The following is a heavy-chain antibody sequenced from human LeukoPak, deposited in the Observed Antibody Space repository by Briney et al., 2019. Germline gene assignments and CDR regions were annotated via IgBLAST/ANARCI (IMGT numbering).Heavy chain of an antibody. J-gene: IGHJ4*02. CDR1: GFTFSSYG. D-gene: IGHD5-18*01. V-gene: IGHV3-30*03. CDR3: ARDVSKSTAMVPS. CDR2: ISYDGSNK. Sequence: GRSLRLSCAASGFTFSSYGMHWVRQAPGKGLEWVAVISYDGSNKYYADSVKGRFTISRDNAKNSLYLQMNSLRAEDTAVYYCARDVSKSTAMVPSWGQGTLVTVSS.